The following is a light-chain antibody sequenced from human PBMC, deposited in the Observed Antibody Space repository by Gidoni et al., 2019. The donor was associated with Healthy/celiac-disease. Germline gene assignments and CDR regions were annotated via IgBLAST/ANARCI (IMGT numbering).Light chain of an antibody. CDR2: DAS. CDR3: QQYNTIIGT. V-gene: IGKV1-5*01. CDR1: QSISSW. J-gene: IGKJ1*01. Sequence: DIQMTQSPSTLSASVGDRVTITCRASQSISSWLAWYQQKPGKAPKLLIYDASSLESGVPSRFSGSGSGTEFTLTISSLQPDDFATYYCQQYNTIIGTFGQGTKVEIK.